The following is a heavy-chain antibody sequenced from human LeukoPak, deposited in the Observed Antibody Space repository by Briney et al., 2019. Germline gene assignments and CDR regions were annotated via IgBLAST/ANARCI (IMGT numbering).Heavy chain of an antibody. D-gene: IGHD1-1*01. CDR3: ARDPPRHVQVPCY. CDR1: GFTFGSYW. V-gene: IGHV3-7*01. CDR2: IKQDGSEK. Sequence: QSGGSLRLSCATSGFTFGSYWMTWVRQPPGKGLEWVANIKQDGSEKNSVDSVKGRFTISRDNSKNSLYLQMNSLRAEDTAVYYCARDPPRHVQVPCYWGQGTRVTVSS. J-gene: IGHJ4*02.